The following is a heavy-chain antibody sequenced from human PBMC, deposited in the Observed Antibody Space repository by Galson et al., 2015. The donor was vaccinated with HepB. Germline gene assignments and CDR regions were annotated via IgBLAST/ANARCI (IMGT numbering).Heavy chain of an antibody. J-gene: IGHJ4*02. CDR3: ARGPLIRDGLANY. V-gene: IGHV3-7*03. CDR2: IKQDGSEK. Sequence: SLRLSCAASGFTFSSYWMSWVRQAPGKGLEWVANIKQDGSEKYYVGSVKGRFTISRDNAKNSLYLQMNSLRAEDTAVYYCARGPLIRDGLANYLGQGTLVTVSS. CDR1: GFTFSSYW. D-gene: IGHD3-10*01.